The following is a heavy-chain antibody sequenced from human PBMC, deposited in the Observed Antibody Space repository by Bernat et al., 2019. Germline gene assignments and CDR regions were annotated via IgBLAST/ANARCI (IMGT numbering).Heavy chain of an antibody. CDR1: GGSVSSGSYY. Sequence: QVQLQESGPGLVKPSETLSLTCTVSGGSVSSGSYYWSWIRQPPGKGLEWIGYIYYSGSTNYNPSLKSRVTISVDTSKNQFSLKLSSVTAADTAVYYCARDGSWGSDYYYCMDVWGKGTTVTVSS. D-gene: IGHD7-27*01. CDR3: ARDGSWGSDYYYCMDV. V-gene: IGHV4-61*01. CDR2: IYYSGST. J-gene: IGHJ6*03.